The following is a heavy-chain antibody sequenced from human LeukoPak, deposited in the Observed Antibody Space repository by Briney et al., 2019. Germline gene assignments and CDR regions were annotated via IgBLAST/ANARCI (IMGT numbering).Heavy chain of an antibody. J-gene: IGHJ4*02. CDR1: GFSFNNFA. D-gene: IGHD4/OR15-4a*01. V-gene: IGHV3-23*01. CDR2: ISGSGSTI. CDR3: TKATMDTTYFDS. Sequence: GGSLRLSCAASGFSFNNFAMSWVRQAPGKGLEWVSAISGSGSTIFYADSVKGRFTVSRDNSENTLFLQMNSLRAEDTALYYCTKATMDTTYFDSWGQGTLVTVSS.